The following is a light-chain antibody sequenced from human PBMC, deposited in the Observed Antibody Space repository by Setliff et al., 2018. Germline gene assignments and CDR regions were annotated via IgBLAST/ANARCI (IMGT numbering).Light chain of an antibody. V-gene: IGLV2-23*02. CDR2: EVS. Sequence: QSALTQPASVSGSPGQSITISCTGTSSDVGSYNLVSWYQRHPGKAPKLMIYEVSKRPSGDSNRFSGSKSGNTASLTISGLQAEDEADYYCCSYAGSSTWVFGGGTKVTVL. CDR1: SSDVGSYNL. J-gene: IGLJ3*02. CDR3: CSYAGSSTWV.